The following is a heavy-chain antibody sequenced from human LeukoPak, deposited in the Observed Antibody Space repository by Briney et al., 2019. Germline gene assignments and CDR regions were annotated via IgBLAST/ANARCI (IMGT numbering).Heavy chain of an antibody. D-gene: IGHD1-26*01. CDR3: ARHGFRSGSYYFDY. J-gene: IGHJ4*02. Sequence: SETLSLTCAVYGGSFSGYYWSWIRQPPGKGLEWIGETNHSGGTNYNPSLKSRVTISVDTSKNQFSLKLSSVTAADTAVYYCARHGFRSGSYYFDYWGQGTQVTVSS. V-gene: IGHV4-34*01. CDR1: GGSFSGYY. CDR2: TNHSGGT.